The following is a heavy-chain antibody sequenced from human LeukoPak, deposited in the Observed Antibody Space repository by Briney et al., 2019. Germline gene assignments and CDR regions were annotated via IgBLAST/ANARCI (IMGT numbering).Heavy chain of an antibody. CDR1: GYTFTGYY. J-gene: IGHJ5*02. CDR3: AKIAVAGNRPFDP. D-gene: IGHD6-19*01. Sequence: GASVKVSCKASGYTFTGYYMHWMRQAPGQGLEWMGWINPNSGGTNYAQKFQGRVTMTRDTSISTAYMELSRLRSDDTAVYYCAKIAVAGNRPFDPWGQGTLVTVSS. V-gene: IGHV1-2*02. CDR2: INPNSGGT.